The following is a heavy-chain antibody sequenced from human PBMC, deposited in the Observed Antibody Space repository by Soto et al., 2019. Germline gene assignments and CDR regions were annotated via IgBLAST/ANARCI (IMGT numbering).Heavy chain of an antibody. CDR3: AREVLWSRYFDY. V-gene: IGHV3-30-3*01. Sequence: QVQLVESGGGVVQPGRSLRLSCAASGFIFSNYVMYWVRQAPGKGLEWVAFMSYYGTTKYYADSVKGRFTISRDNSKNTLYLQMNNLRPDDTGVYYCAREVLWSRYFDYWGQGTLVTVSS. CDR1: GFIFSNYV. D-gene: IGHD2-21*01. J-gene: IGHJ4*02. CDR2: MSYYGTTK.